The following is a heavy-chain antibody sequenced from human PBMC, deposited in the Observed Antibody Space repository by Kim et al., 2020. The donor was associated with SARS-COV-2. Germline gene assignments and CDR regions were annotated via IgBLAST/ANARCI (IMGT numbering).Heavy chain of an antibody. V-gene: IGHV3-20*01. D-gene: IGHD6-13*01. CDR1: GFTFDDYG. CDR3: AREGIAADTRDWYFDL. Sequence: GGSLRLSCAASGFTFDDYGMSWVRQAPGKGLEWVSGINWNGGSTGYADSVKGRFTISRDNAKNSLYLQMNSLRAEDTALYHCAREGIAADTRDWYFDLWGRGTLVTVSS. J-gene: IGHJ2*01. CDR2: INWNGGST.